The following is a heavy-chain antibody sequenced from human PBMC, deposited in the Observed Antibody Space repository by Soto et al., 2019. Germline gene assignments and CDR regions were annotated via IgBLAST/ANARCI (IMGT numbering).Heavy chain of an antibody. CDR3: ARNFDIAPTGTAFDS. Sequence: SETLSVTCSFSGGSISVHYWIWIRLPAGRRLQWVGRIYSSGTTNYNPSLKSRVRMSVDTDRNSFSLRLDSVTAADTAVYYCARNFDIAPTGTAFDSWGRGVLVT. D-gene: IGHD3-9*01. J-gene: IGHJ4*02. V-gene: IGHV4-4*07. CDR1: GGSISVHY. CDR2: IYSSGTT.